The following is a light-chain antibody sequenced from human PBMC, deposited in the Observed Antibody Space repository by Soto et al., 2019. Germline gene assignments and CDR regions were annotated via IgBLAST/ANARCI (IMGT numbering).Light chain of an antibody. CDR2: GAY. J-gene: IGKJ1*01. Sequence: VMTQSPATLSVSPGEIATLSCSASQSVSTNLAWYQQRPGQAPRLIISGAYTRATGIPARFSGSGSGTEFTLTISSLQSEDFAIYYCQQFNKWPRTFGQGTKVDIK. CDR3: QQFNKWPRT. V-gene: IGKV3-15*01. CDR1: QSVSTN.